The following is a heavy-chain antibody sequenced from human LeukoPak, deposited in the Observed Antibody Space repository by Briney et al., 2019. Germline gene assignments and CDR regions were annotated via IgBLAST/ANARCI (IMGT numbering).Heavy chain of an antibody. CDR3: ARDDYRGVTNFDP. Sequence: SETLSLTCTVSGGSISPYFWSWMRQTPGKRLEWIGYISYTGSTNYNPALKSRVTISVDTSKNQFSLQLTSVTAADTAVYYCARDDYRGVTNFDPWGQGTLVTVFS. D-gene: IGHD3-10*01. V-gene: IGHV4-59*01. CDR1: GGSISPYF. J-gene: IGHJ5*02. CDR2: ISYTGST.